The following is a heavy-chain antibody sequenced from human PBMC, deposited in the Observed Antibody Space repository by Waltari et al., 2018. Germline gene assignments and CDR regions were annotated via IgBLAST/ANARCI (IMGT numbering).Heavy chain of an antibody. J-gene: IGHJ6*02. CDR2: IYYSGST. V-gene: IGHV4-59*01. CDR1: GGSISSYY. D-gene: IGHD2-15*01. Sequence: QVQLQESGPGLVKPSETLSLTCTDSGGSISSYYWSWIRRPPGKGLDWIGYIYYSGSTNYNPSLKSRVTISVDTSKNQFSLKLSSVTAADTAVYYCARVTSGGNRYYYYGMDVWGQGTTVTVSS. CDR3: ARVTSGGNRYYYYGMDV.